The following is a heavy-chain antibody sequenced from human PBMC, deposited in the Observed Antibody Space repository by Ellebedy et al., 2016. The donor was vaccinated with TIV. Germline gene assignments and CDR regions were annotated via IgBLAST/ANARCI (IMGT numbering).Heavy chain of an antibody. CDR2: ISYDESSK. Sequence: GGSLRLSCAASGFTFRSHAMHWVRQAPGKGLEWLAVISYDESSKFYADSVKGRFTISRDTSKNTLFLQMYSLRAEDTAVYFCARDGGYSTGWYPYYWGQGTLVTVSS. J-gene: IGHJ4*02. D-gene: IGHD2-8*02. CDR1: GFTFRSHA. CDR3: ARDGGYSTGWYPYY. V-gene: IGHV3-30-3*01.